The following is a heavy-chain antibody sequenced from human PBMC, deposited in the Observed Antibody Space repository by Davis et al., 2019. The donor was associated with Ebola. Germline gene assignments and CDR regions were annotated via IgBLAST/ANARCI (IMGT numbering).Heavy chain of an antibody. CDR3: ARRDYYDSSVNFDY. CDR2: IYYSGST. D-gene: IGHD3-22*01. CDR1: GGSISSSSYY. J-gene: IGHJ4*02. V-gene: IGHV4-39*01. Sequence: PSETLSLTCTVSGGSISSSSYYWGWIRQPPGKGLEWIGSIYYSGSTHYNPSLKSRVTISVDTSKNQFSLKLSSVTAADTAVYYCARRDYYDSSVNFDYWGQGTLVTVSS.